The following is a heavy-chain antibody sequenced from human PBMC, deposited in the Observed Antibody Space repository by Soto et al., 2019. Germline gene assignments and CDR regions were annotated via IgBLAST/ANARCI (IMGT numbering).Heavy chain of an antibody. V-gene: IGHV4-61*01. CDR2: SSYCGRT. Sequence: SQTLSCTCTVSGGCVSSGSYYWSWIRQPPGKRLDWIGYSSYCGRTSYSSYRNSRDTSSVDTSKHQFSLSLTSATAADTAVDYCTSLYSGSYCSQIIWRKGTLGPV. CDR1: GGCVSSGSYY. CDR3: TSLYSGSYCSQII. D-gene: IGHD1-26*01. J-gene: IGHJ4*01.